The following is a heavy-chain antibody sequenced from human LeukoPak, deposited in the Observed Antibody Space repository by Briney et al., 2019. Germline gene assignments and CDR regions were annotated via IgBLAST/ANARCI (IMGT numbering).Heavy chain of an antibody. CDR1: GYSISSGYY. CDR2: ICYSGST. V-gene: IGHV4-38-2*02. J-gene: IGHJ4*02. D-gene: IGHD3-3*01. Sequence: SETLSLTCTVSGYSISSGYYWGWIRQPPGKGLEWIGSICYSGSTYYNPSLKSRVTISVDTSKNQFSLKLSSVTAADTAVYYCARHVRIFGVVTPTLIDYWGQGTLVTVSS. CDR3: ARHVRIFGVVTPTLIDY.